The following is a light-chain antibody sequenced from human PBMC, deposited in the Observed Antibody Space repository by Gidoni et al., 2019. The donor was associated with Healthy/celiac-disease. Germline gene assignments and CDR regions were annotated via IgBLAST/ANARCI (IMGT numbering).Light chain of an antibody. V-gene: IGKV1-39*01. CDR3: QQSYSTLLYT. CDR1: QSISSY. CDR2: AAS. Sequence: DIQMTQSPSSLSASVGDRVTITCRESQSISSYLNWYQQKPGKAPKRLIYAASSLQSGVPSRFSGSGSGTDFTLTISSLQPEDFATYYCQQSYSTLLYTFGQGTKLEIK. J-gene: IGKJ2*01.